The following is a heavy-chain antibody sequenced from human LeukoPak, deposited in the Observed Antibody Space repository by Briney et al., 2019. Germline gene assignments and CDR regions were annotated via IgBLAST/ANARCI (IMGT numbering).Heavy chain of an antibody. CDR3: ADSSGSLYLLYN. V-gene: IGHV1-46*01. J-gene: IGHJ4*02. CDR1: GGTFSSYA. D-gene: IGHD3-22*01. CDR2: INPSGGST. Sequence: GASVKVSCKASGGTFSSYAISWVRQAPGQGLEWMGIINPSGGSTSYAQKFQGRVTMTRDTSTSTVYMELSSLRSEDTAVYYCADSSGSLYLLYNWGQGTLVTVSS.